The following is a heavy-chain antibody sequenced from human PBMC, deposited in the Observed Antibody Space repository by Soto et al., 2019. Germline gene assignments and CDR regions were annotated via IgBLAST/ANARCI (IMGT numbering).Heavy chain of an antibody. CDR2: IIPIFGTA. CDR3: ARWEGGSYLAYGMDV. CDR1: GVTFSSYA. D-gene: IGHD1-26*01. V-gene: IGHV1-69*13. J-gene: IGHJ6*02. Sequence: SVKVSCKASGVTFSSYAISWVRQAPGQGLEWMGGIIPIFGTANYAQKFQGRVTITADESTSTAYMELSSLRSEDTAVYYCARWEGGSYLAYGMDVWGQGTTVTVSS.